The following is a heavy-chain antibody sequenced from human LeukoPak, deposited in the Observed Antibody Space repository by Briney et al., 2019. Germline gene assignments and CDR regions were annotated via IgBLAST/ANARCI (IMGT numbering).Heavy chain of an antibody. CDR1: GFTFGNYW. D-gene: IGHD6-6*01. V-gene: IGHV3-7*01. CDR2: IKQDVSDK. Sequence: ARGSLRLSCAASGFTFGNYWMSRVRQAPGKGLEWVANIKQDVSDKHYVDSVTDRFTISRDNAKSSLYLQMNSLRAEDTAVYYCARWATSFDLWGQGTLVTVSS. CDR3: ARWATSFDL. J-gene: IGHJ4*02.